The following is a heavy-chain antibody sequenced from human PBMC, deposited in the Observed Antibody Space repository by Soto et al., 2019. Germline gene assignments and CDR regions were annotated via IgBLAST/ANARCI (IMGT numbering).Heavy chain of an antibody. CDR3: ARDRTSGGLFDY. J-gene: IGHJ4*02. CDR1: AYTFTSYY. CDR2: ISPSGGSA. Sequence: ASVKVSCKAFAYTFTSYYMHWVRQAPGQGLEWMGIISPSGGSATYAQKFQGRVTMARDTSTSTVYMELSSLRSDDTAVYYCARDRTSGGLFDYWGQGTPVTVSS. V-gene: IGHV1-46*01. D-gene: IGHD2-15*01.